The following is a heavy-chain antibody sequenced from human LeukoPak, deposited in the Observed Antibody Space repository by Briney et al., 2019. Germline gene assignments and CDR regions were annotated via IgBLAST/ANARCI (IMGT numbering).Heavy chain of an antibody. Sequence: SETLSLTCRVTGGSMSNYYWSWIRQPPGKGLEWIGYIYYSGSTNYNPSLKSRVTISVDTSKNQFSLKLTSVTAADTAVYYRARSYSGSYYRTFDYWGQGTLVTVSS. J-gene: IGHJ4*02. D-gene: IGHD3-10*01. CDR1: GGSMSNYY. CDR2: IYYSGST. CDR3: ARSYSGSYYRTFDY. V-gene: IGHV4-59*01.